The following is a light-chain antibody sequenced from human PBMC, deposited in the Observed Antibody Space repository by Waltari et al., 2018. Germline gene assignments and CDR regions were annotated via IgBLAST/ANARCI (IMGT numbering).Light chain of an antibody. CDR1: QSLLDSSNNKNY. CDR3: HQYSSTPRA. J-gene: IGKJ1*01. Sequence: DIVMTQSPDSLAVSLGERATINCTSSQSLLDSSNNKNYLAWYQQKPGQPPKLLIYWASTRESGVPDRFSGSGSGTDFTLTISSLQAEDVAVYYCHQYSSTPRAFGQGTKVEIK. V-gene: IGKV4-1*01. CDR2: WAS.